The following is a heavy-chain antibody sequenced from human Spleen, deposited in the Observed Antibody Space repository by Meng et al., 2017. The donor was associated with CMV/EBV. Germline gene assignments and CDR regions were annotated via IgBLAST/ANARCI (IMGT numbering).Heavy chain of an antibody. D-gene: IGHD6-6*01. CDR2: IIPIFGTA. CDR3: ARLGLATYSSSSALDY. CDR1: GGTFSSYA. J-gene: IGHJ4*02. V-gene: IGHV1-69*05. Sequence: SVKVSCKASGGTFSSYAISWVRQAPGQGLEWMGGIIPIFGTANYAQKFQGRVTITTDESTSTAYMELSSLRSEDTAVYYCARLGLATYSSSSALDYWGQGTLVTVSS.